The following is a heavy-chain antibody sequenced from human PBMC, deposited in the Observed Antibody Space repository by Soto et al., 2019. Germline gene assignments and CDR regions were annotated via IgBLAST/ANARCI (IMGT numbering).Heavy chain of an antibody. J-gene: IGHJ6*02. CDR3: ARQSAGQYYDFWIGFYRPSDYYYGMDV. D-gene: IGHD3-3*01. CDR1: GGSISSSSYY. V-gene: IGHV4-39*01. Sequence: SETLSLTCTVSGGSISSSSYYWGWIRQPPGKGLEWIGSIYYSGSTYYNPSLKSRVTISVDTSKTQFSLKLSSVTAADTAVYYCARQSAGQYYDFWIGFYRPSDYYYGMDVWGQGTTVTVS. CDR2: IYYSGST.